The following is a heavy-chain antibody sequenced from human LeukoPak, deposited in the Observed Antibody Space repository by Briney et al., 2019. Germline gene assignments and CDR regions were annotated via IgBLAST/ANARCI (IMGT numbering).Heavy chain of an antibody. CDR2: INAGNGNT. J-gene: IGHJ6*02. V-gene: IGHV1-3*01. Sequence: ASVKVSCKASGYTFTSYAMHWVRQAPGQRLEWMGWINAGNGNTKYSQKFQGRVTITRDTSASTAYMELSSLRSEDTAVYYCARDGTMVRGVIRPYYYYYGMDVWGQGTTVTVSS. D-gene: IGHD3-10*01. CDR1: GYTFTSYA. CDR3: ARDGTMVRGVIRPYYYYYGMDV.